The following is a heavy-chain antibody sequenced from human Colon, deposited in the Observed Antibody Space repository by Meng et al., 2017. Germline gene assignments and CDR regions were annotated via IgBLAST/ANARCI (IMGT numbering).Heavy chain of an antibody. CDR3: ARVSSGWYLGY. J-gene: IGHJ4*02. CDR1: GFTFSDHY. D-gene: IGHD6-19*01. V-gene: IGHV3-11*01. CDR2: ISSSGSTI. Sequence: GESLKISCAASGFTFSDHYMSWIRQAPGKGLEWISFISSSGSTIYYTDSVKGRFTTSRDNAKNSLYLQMNSLRAEDTAVYYCARVSSGWYLGYWGQGTLVTVSS.